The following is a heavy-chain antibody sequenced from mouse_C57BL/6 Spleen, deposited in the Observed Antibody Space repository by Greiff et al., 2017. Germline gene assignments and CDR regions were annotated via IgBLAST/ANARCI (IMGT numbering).Heavy chain of an antibody. D-gene: IGHD2-5*01. CDR1: GFTFSSYA. J-gene: IGHJ2*01. CDR2: ISDGGSYT. Sequence: EVQVVESGGGLVKPGGSLKLSCAASGFTFSSYAMSWVRQTPEKRLEWVATISDGGSYTYYPDNVKGRFTISRDNAKNNLYLQMSHLKSEDTAMYYCARVSYYSNLFDYWGQGTTLTVSS. CDR3: ARVSYYSNLFDY. V-gene: IGHV5-4*01.